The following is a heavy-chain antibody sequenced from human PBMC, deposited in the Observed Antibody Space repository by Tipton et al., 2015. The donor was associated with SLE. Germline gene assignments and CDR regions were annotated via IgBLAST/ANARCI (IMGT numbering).Heavy chain of an antibody. Sequence: TLSLTCAVYGGSFSGYYWSWIRQPPGKGLEWIGEINHSGSTNYNPSLKSRVTISVDTSKNQFPLKLSSVTAADTAVYYCAREGRREQLALDYWGQGTLVTVSS. CDR3: AREGRREQLALDY. CDR2: INHSGST. D-gene: IGHD6-6*01. CDR1: GGSFSGYY. V-gene: IGHV4-34*01. J-gene: IGHJ4*02.